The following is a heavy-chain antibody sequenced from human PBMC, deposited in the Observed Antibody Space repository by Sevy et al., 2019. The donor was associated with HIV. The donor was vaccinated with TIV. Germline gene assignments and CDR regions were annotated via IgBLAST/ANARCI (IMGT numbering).Heavy chain of an antibody. J-gene: IGHJ5*02. V-gene: IGHV3-11*04. CDR3: AGGKYWFDP. CDR2: ISPSAKTT. CDR1: GFTFSDYY. Sequence: GGYLRLSCAASGFTFSDYYWGWIRQAPGKGLEWVSHISPSAKTTNYADSVEGRFTISRDNAKKSLYLQMNSLRAEDTAVYSSAGGKYWFDPWGQGTLVTVSS.